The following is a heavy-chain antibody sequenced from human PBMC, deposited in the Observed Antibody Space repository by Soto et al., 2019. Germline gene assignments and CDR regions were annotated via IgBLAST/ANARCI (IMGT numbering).Heavy chain of an antibody. CDR1: GGSITSYY. D-gene: IGHD3-9*01. Sequence: SETLSLTCAVSGGSITSYYWSWIRQAPGKGLEWIGYIYHSGSTDYNPSLKSRVTMSLDTSKNQVVLTMTDMDPVDTATYYCAHSARYYDILTGQYFPLNFDYWGLGTLVTVSS. CDR3: AHSARYYDILTGQYFPLNFDY. J-gene: IGHJ4*02. V-gene: IGHV4-59*01. CDR2: IYHSGST.